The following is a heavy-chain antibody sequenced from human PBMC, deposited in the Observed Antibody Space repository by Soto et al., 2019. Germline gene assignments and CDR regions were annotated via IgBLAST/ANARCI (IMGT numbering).Heavy chain of an antibody. V-gene: IGHV3-23*01. CDR3: AKDSISSDGGYYLYYFDS. D-gene: IGHD3-22*01. CDR1: GLTFSRYA. CDR2: ISGSGGST. J-gene: IGHJ4*02. Sequence: GSLRLSCAASGLTFSRYAVSWVRQAPGKGLEWVSAISGSGGSTYFRDTVRGRFTISRDNSKNTLYLQMDSLRAEDTAVYYCAKDSISSDGGYYLYYFDSWGQGTLVTVSS.